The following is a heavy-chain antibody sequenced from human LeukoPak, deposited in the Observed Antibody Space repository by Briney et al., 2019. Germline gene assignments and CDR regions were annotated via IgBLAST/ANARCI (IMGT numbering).Heavy chain of an antibody. CDR3: AREGRGMDV. J-gene: IGHJ6*02. CDR2: INHSGST. CDR1: GGSFSGCY. Sequence: PSETLSLTCAVYGGSFSGCYWSWIRQPPGKGLEWIGEINHSGSTNYNPSLKSRVTISVDTSKNQFSLKLSSVTAADTAVYYCAREGRGMDVWGQGTTVTVSS. V-gene: IGHV4-34*01. D-gene: IGHD1-26*01.